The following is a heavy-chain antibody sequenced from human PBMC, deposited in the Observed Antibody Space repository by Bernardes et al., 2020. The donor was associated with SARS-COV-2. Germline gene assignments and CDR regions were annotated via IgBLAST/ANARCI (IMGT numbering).Heavy chain of an antibody. D-gene: IGHD3-3*01. CDR3: ARVGLDIDFWFGPPKSSLDF. J-gene: IGHJ4*02. Sequence: ASVKVSCRSSGYTFRSYGISWVRQVPGQGLEWMGWISGYNGNKNYAQKFQGRVTMTTDTSTSTAYMELRSLTSDDTAVYFCARVGLDIDFWFGPPKSSLDFWGQGTLVSVSS. CDR1: GYTFRSYG. CDR2: ISGYNGNK. V-gene: IGHV1-18*01.